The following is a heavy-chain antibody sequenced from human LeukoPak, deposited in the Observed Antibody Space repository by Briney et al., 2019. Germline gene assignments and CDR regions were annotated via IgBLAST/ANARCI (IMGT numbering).Heavy chain of an antibody. CDR3: AKDGGEYYDILTGYYPRLYYMDV. D-gene: IGHD3-9*01. V-gene: IGHV3-23*01. J-gene: IGHJ6*03. CDR1: GFTFSSYS. CDR2: ISGSGGST. Sequence: GGSLRLSCAASGFTFSSYSLNWVRQAPGKGLEWVSAISGSGGSTYYADSVKGRFTISRDNSKNTLYLQMNSLRAEDTAVYCCAKDGGEYYDILTGYYPRLYYMDVWGKGTTVTISS.